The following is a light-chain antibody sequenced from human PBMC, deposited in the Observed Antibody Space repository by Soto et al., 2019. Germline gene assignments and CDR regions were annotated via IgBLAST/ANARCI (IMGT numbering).Light chain of an antibody. CDR2: DAS. CDR3: QQYNSYSPLS. Sequence: DIQMTQSPVTLAAPVGDRVTLTCRASQSVGTRLAWYQQRPGKAPKLLIYDASRLESGVPSRFSGSGSGTAFILIISSLQPDDFATYYCQQYNSYSPLSFGGGTKVDIK. J-gene: IGKJ4*01. CDR1: QSVGTR. V-gene: IGKV1-5*01.